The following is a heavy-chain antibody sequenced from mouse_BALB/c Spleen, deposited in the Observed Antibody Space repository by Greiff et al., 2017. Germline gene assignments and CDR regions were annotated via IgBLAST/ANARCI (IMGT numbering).Heavy chain of an antibody. CDR2: ISYSGST. CDR3: ASFITTAGNY. Sequence: EVQLQQSGPGLVKPSQSLSLTCTVTGYSITSDYAWNWIRQFPGNKLEWMGYISYSGSTSYNPSLKSRISITRDTSKNQFFLQLNSVTTEDTATYYCASFITTAGNYWGQGTSATVSS. V-gene: IGHV3-2*02. CDR1: GYSITSDYA. J-gene: IGHJ4*01. D-gene: IGHD1-2*01.